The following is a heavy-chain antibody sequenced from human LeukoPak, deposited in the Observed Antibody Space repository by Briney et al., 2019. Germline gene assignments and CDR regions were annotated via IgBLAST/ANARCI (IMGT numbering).Heavy chain of an antibody. V-gene: IGHV4-4*07. Sequence: SETLSLTCAVYGGSFSGYYWSWIRQPAGKGLEWIGRIYTSGSTNYNPSLKSRVTISVDTSKNQFSLKLSSVTAADTAVYYCARDDILTGYYEGWGQGTLVTVSS. CDR3: ARDDILTGYYEG. J-gene: IGHJ4*02. CDR2: IYTSGST. D-gene: IGHD3-9*01. CDR1: GGSFSGYY.